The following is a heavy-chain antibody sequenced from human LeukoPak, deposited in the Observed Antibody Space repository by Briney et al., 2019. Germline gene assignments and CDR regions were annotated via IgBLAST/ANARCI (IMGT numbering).Heavy chain of an antibody. CDR3: GVSVVIPADFDH. V-gene: IGHV3-7*01. D-gene: IGHD2-2*01. CDR1: GFIFSNYW. J-gene: IGHJ4*02. CDR2: IKQDGSGK. Sequence: GGSLRLSCAPSGFIFSNYWMSWVRQAPGKGLEWVAMIKQDGSGKYYVGSVKGRFTISRDNAKNSLYLQMNSLRAEDTAVYYCGVSVVIPADFDHWGQGTLVTVSS.